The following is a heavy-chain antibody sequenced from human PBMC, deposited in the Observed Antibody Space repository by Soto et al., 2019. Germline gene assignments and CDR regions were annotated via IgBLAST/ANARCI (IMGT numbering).Heavy chain of an antibody. Sequence: GASVKVSCKASGYSFTKFDINWVRQAPGQRLEWMVWLNPKSGNTGYAQNLQGRVTMTRDTSISTAYIELRSLRAEDTAVYYCATDPADYDILAGPPNNWFDPWGQGTLVTVSS. V-gene: IGHV1-8*01. CDR3: ATDPADYDILAGPPNNWFDP. D-gene: IGHD3-9*01. CDR2: LNPKSGNT. CDR1: GYSFTKFD. J-gene: IGHJ5*02.